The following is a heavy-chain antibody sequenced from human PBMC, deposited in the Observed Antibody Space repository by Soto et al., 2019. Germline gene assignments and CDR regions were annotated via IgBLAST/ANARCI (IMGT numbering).Heavy chain of an antibody. D-gene: IGHD5-18*01. CDR3: AIDEQLPPHV. V-gene: IGHV4-34*01. Sequence: SETLSLTCAVYGGSFSGYYWSWIRQPPGKGLEWIGEINHSGSTNYNPSLKSRVTISVDTSKNQFSLKLSSVTAADTAVYYCAIDEQLPPHVWRNATTFTV. J-gene: IGHJ6*03. CDR2: INHSGST. CDR1: GGSFSGYY.